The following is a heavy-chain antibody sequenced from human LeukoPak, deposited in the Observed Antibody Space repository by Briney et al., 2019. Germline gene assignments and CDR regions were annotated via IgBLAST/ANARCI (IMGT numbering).Heavy chain of an antibody. Sequence: GGSLRLSCAASGFAFSRYWMHWVRQAPGKGLVWVSRINSDGRSAIYADSVKGRFTISRDNAKNTLYLQMDSLRAEDTAVYYCTRVSTTDDYWGQGTLVTVSS. J-gene: IGHJ4*02. CDR1: GFAFSRYW. D-gene: IGHD2/OR15-2a*01. V-gene: IGHV3-74*01. CDR3: TRVSTTDDY. CDR2: INSDGRSA.